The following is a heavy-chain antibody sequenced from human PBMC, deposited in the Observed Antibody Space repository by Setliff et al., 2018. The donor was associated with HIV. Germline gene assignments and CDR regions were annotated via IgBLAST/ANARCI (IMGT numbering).Heavy chain of an antibody. CDR2: IYHSGST. CDR3: ARRSGFALDY. D-gene: IGHD5-12*01. J-gene: IGHJ4*02. Sequence: PSETLSLTCTVSGDSINSGDYYWSWIRQPPGKGLEWIGYIYHSGSTHYNPSLNSRVAFSVDTSKNQFSLKLSSVTAADTAVYYCARRSGFALDYWGQGTLVTVSS. CDR1: GDSINSGDYY. V-gene: IGHV4-30-4*01.